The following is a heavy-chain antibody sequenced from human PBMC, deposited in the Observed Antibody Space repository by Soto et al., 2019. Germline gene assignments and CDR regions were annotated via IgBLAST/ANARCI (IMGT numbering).Heavy chain of an antibody. V-gene: IGHV3-7*03. J-gene: IGHJ4*02. CDR2: IKQDGSEK. CDR3: ARTPDADYYDSSGYSDY. CDR1: GFTFSSYW. D-gene: IGHD3-22*01. Sequence: GSLRLSCAASGFTFSSYWTSWVRQAPGKGLEWVANIKQDGSEKYYVDSVKGRFTISRDNAKNSLYLQMNSLRAEDTAVYYCARTPDADYYDSSGYSDYWGQGTLVTVSS.